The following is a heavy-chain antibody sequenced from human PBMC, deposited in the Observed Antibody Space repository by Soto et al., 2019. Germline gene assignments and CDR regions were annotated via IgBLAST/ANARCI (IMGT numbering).Heavy chain of an antibody. CDR3: ARHSLALRKNNWFDP. J-gene: IGHJ5*02. D-gene: IGHD3-3*02. CDR1: GDSIVSSDFY. Sequence: SETLSLTCTVSGDSIVSSDFYWGWVRQPPGKGLEWIGSIFYLGSSYYNPSLKSRVTMSVDTSKNQFSLRLRSVTAADTALYFCARHSLALRKNNWFDPWGQGIMVTVSS. CDR2: IFYLGSS. V-gene: IGHV4-39*01.